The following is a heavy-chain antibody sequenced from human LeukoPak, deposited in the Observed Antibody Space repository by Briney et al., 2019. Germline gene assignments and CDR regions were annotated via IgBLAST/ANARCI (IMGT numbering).Heavy chain of an antibody. CDR3: ARAPGYCSGGSCYTPPAEYFQH. Sequence: SQTLSLTCTVPGGSISSGGYYWIWLRQHPGKGLEWIGYIYYSGSTYYNPSLKSRVTISVDTSKNQFSLKLSSVTAADTAVYYCARAPGYCSGGSCYTPPAEYFQHWGQGTLVTVSS. CDR1: GGSISSGGYY. V-gene: IGHV4-31*03. J-gene: IGHJ1*01. D-gene: IGHD2-15*01. CDR2: IYYSGST.